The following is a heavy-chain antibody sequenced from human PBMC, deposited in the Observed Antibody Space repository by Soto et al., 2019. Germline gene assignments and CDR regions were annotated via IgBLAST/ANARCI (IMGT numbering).Heavy chain of an antibody. Sequence: QITLKESGPTLVRPTQTLTLTCAFSGFSLSTSGVGVGWIRQPPGKALEWLAVIYWDDSKHYSPSLRSRLTITKDTSKNQVVLTMTNMDPMDTGTSDCAHKGPEDWPLDYWGQGTLVTVSS. J-gene: IGHJ4*02. CDR2: IYWDDSK. CDR1: GFSLSTSGVG. V-gene: IGHV2-5*02. D-gene: IGHD3-9*01. CDR3: AHKGPEDWPLDY.